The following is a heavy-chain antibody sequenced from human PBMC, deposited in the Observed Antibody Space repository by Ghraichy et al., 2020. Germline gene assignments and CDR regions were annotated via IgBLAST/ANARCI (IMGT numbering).Heavy chain of an antibody. V-gene: IGHV3-23*01. Sequence: GESLNISCTASGFTFASYAMSWVRQAPGKGLEWVSAISGTGGSTYYADSVKGRFTISRDNCKNTLYLQMNSLRAEDTAVYYCATRPYYDILTGYGGLDFWGQGTLVTVSS. CDR1: GFTFASYA. J-gene: IGHJ4*02. CDR2: ISGTGGST. D-gene: IGHD3-9*01. CDR3: ATRPYYDILTGYGGLDF.